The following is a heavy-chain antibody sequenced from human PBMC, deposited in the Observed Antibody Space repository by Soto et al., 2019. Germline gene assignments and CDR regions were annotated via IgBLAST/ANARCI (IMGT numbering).Heavy chain of an antibody. CDR2: VRSDGDTT. CDR3: AKGKGVGATPDGANC. V-gene: IGHV3-23*01. CDR1: GFTFSRYG. Sequence: EVQVLESGGGLVQPGGSLRLSCAASGFTFSRYGMNWVRQAPGKGLEWVSGVRSDGDTTYNADSVKGRFTVSRDNFRNTVDLQMNNLRVEATAVYYCAKGKGVGATPDGANCWGQGPRVTVAS. J-gene: IGHJ4*02. D-gene: IGHD1-26*01.